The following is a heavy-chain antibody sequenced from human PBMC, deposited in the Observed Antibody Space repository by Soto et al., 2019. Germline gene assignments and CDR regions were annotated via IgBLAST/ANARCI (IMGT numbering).Heavy chain of an antibody. V-gene: IGHV1-69*12. CDR1: GGTFRRYA. CDR3: ARVGGWLKTNGCDS. J-gene: IGHJ5*01. Sequence: QVQLVQSGAEVKKPGSSVKVSCKASGGTFRRYAISWVRQAPGQGLEWMGWIIPFFGTANYAQKFQGRVTIAADESTRTSYMELRSPRSKDTAVYYCARVGGWLKTNGCDSWGQGTLVTVSS. D-gene: IGHD5-12*01. CDR2: IIPFFGTA.